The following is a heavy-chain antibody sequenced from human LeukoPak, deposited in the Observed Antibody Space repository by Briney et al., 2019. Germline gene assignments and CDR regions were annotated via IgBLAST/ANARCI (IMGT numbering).Heavy chain of an antibody. CDR2: FYYGGST. J-gene: IGHJ4*02. Sequence: SETLSLTCTVSGGSLSRSGYYWGWIRQPPGKGLEWIGNFYYGGSTYHNPSLKSRVTISVDTSKNQFSLTLNSVTAADTAVYFCARSVAYTSGWYIDYWGQGTLVTVSS. D-gene: IGHD6-19*01. CDR1: GGSLSRSGYY. CDR3: ARSVAYTSGWYIDY. V-gene: IGHV4-39*01.